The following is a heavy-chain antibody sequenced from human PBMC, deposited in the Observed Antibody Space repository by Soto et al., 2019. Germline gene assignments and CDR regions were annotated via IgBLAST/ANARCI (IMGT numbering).Heavy chain of an antibody. Sequence: QVQLVESGGGVVQPGRSLRLSCAASGFTFSSYAMHWVRQAPGKGLEWVAVISYDGSNKYYADSVKGRFTISRDNSKNTLYLQVNSLRAEDTAVYYCARVKAVAGTSPIDYWGQGTLVTVSS. V-gene: IGHV3-30-3*01. D-gene: IGHD6-19*01. CDR3: ARVKAVAGTSPIDY. J-gene: IGHJ4*02. CDR2: ISYDGSNK. CDR1: GFTFSSYA.